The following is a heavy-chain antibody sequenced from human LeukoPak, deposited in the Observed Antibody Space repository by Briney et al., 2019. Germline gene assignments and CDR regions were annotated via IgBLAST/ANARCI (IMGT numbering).Heavy chain of an antibody. CDR1: GFTFSSYA. J-gene: IGHJ4*02. Sequence: GGSLRLSCAASGFTFSSYAMSWVRQAPGKGLEWVSYISSSSSTIYYADSVKGRFTISRDNAKNSLYLQMSSLRADDTAVYYCARAQDPDWFGESYFDNWGQGTPVTVSS. CDR3: ARAQDPDWFGESYFDN. V-gene: IGHV3-48*01. D-gene: IGHD3-10*01. CDR2: ISSSSSTI.